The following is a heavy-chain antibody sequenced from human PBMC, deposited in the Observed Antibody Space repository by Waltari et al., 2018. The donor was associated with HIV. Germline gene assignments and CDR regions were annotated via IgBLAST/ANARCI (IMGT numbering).Heavy chain of an antibody. CDR2: IYYSGST. CDR1: GGSISSYY. V-gene: IGHV4-59*01. J-gene: IGHJ4*02. CDR3: AREVATVFDY. Sequence: QVQLQESGPGLVKPSETLSLTCTVSGGSISSYYWSWIRQPPGKGLEWIGYIYYSGSTNYNPSLKSRVTISVDTSKNQFSLKLSSVTAADTAVYYCAREVATVFDYWGQGTLVTVSS. D-gene: IGHD5-12*01.